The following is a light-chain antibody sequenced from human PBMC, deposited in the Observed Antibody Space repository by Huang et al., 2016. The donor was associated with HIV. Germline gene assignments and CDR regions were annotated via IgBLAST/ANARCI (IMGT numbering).Light chain of an antibody. V-gene: IGKV3-11*01. Sequence: EIVLTQSPVTVSVSPGERATLSCRASQSVFSQLAWYQQKPGQAPRLLIYDASSRAPGIPARCSGSGSGTDYTLTITSLEPDDFAVYYCQQRSDWPRTFGQGTKVDIK. CDR1: QSVFSQ. CDR3: QQRSDWPRT. J-gene: IGKJ1*01. CDR2: DAS.